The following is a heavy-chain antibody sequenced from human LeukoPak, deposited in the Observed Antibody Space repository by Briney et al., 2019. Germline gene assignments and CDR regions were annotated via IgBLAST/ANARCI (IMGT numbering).Heavy chain of an antibody. V-gene: IGHV1-46*01. CDR3: ARVAAEVVGVPGAIGFGWLRRDYYYMDV. Sequence: ASVKVSCKASGYTFTSYYMHWVRQAPGEGLEWMGIINPSGGSTSYAQKFRGRVTMTRDMSTSTVYMELSSLRSEDTAVYYCARVAAEVVGVPGAIGFGWLRRDYYYMDVWGKGTTVTVSS. CDR2: INPSGGST. CDR1: GYTFTSYY. J-gene: IGHJ6*03. D-gene: IGHD2-2*02.